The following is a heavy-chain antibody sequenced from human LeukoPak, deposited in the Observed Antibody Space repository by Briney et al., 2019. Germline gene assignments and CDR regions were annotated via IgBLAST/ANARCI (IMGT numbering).Heavy chain of an antibody. V-gene: IGHV4-4*09. CDR2: IYTSGST. CDR1: GGSISSYY. Sequence: PSETLSLTCTVSGGSISSYYRSWIRQPPGKGLEWIGYIYTSGSTNYNPSLKSRVTISVDTSKNQFSLKLSSVTAADTAVYYCARSKGGVDYWGQGTLVTVSS. D-gene: IGHD3-16*01. J-gene: IGHJ4*02. CDR3: ARSKGGVDY.